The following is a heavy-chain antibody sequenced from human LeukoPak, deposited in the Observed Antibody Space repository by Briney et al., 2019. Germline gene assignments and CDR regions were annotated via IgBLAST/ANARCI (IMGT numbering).Heavy chain of an antibody. J-gene: IGHJ4*02. CDR2: INSDGSST. V-gene: IGHV3-74*01. D-gene: IGHD3-9*01. Sequence: GGSLRLSCAASGFTFSSYWMHWVRQAPGKGLAWVSRINSDGSSTSYADSVKGRFTISRDNAKNTLYLQMNSLRAEDTAVYYCASIYYDIRVDWGQGTLVTVSS. CDR1: GFTFSSYW. CDR3: ASIYYDIRVD.